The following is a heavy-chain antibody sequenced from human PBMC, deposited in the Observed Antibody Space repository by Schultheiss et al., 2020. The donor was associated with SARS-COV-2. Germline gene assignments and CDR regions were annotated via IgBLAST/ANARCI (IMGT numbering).Heavy chain of an antibody. CDR3: ARLNRKDHYIGYCSGGSCYRVGAYYYGMDV. CDR1: GGSISSGGYY. J-gene: IGHJ6*02. CDR2: INHSGST. V-gene: IGHV4-39*07. D-gene: IGHD2-15*01. Sequence: SETLSLTCTVSGGSISSGGYYWSWIRQPPGKGLEWIGEINHSGSTNYNPSLKSRVTISVDTSKNQFSLKLSSVTAADTAVYYCARLNRKDHYIGYCSGGSCYRVGAYYYGMDVWGQGTTVTVSS.